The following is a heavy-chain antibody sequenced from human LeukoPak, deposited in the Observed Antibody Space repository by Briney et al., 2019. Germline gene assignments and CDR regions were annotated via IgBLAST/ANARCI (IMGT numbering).Heavy chain of an antibody. CDR2: ISGSGGST. CDR1: GFTFSSYA. J-gene: IGHJ4*02. CDR3: AKAEWELLTFIDY. V-gene: IGHV3-23*01. Sequence: GGSLRLSCAASGFTFSSYAMSWVRQAPGKGLGWVSAISGSGGSTYYADSVKGRFTISRDNSKNTLYLQMNSLRAEDTAVYYCAKAEWELLTFIDYWGQGTLVTVSS. D-gene: IGHD1-26*01.